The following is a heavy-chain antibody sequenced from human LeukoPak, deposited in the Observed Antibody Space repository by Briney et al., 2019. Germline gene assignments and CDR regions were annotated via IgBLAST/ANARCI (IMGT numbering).Heavy chain of an antibody. D-gene: IGHD1-14*01. CDR2: INPNSGGT. CDR3: AAGNPDYYYYYGMDV. CDR1: GYTFTGYY. V-gene: IGHV1-2*02. Sequence: ASVKVSCKASGYTFTGYYMHWVRQAPGQGLEWMGWINPNSGGTNYAQKFQERVTITRDMSTSTAYMELSSLRSEDTAVYYCAAGNPDYYYYYGMDVWGQGTTVTVSS. J-gene: IGHJ6*02.